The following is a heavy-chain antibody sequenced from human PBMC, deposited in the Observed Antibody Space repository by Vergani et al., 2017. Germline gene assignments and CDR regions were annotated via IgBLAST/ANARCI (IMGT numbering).Heavy chain of an antibody. CDR3: TTDGRAITGTTLSVLFDD. V-gene: IGHV3-15*01. J-gene: IGHJ4*02. CDR1: GFTFSNAW. CDR2: IKSKTDGGTT. Sequence: EVQLVESGGGLVKPGGSLRLSCAASGFTFSNAWMSWVRQAPGKGLEWVGRIKSKTDGGTTDYAAPVKGRFTISIDDSKNSLYLQMNSLKTEDTAVYYCTTDGRAITGTTLSVLFDDWGQGALVTVSS. D-gene: IGHD1-20*01.